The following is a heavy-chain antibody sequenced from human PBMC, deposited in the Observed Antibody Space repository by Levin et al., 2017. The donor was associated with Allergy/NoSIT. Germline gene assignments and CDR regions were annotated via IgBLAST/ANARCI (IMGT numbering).Heavy chain of an antibody. Sequence: PGGSLRLSCAASGFTFGNYAMSWVRQAPGKGLEWVSSISGTGVTTYYSDSVKGRFTISRDNSKNTLYLQMNSLRVEDAALYYCARQYSSSSPLDYWGQGTLVTVSS. V-gene: IGHV3-23*01. D-gene: IGHD6-6*01. J-gene: IGHJ4*02. CDR1: GFTFGNYA. CDR3: ARQYSSSSPLDY. CDR2: ISGTGVTT.